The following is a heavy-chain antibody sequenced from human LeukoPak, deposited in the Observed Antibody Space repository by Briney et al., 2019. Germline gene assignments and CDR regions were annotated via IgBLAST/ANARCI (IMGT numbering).Heavy chain of an antibody. D-gene: IGHD6-19*01. CDR2: IRAYNGNT. CDR3: ARVGISGWLGPAGYIDY. J-gene: IGHJ4*02. CDR1: GYTFTSYG. V-gene: IGHV1-18*01. Sequence: GASVKLSCKASGYTFTSYGISWVRQAPGQGLEWMGWIRAYNGNTNYAQNLQGRATMTTDPSTSTSYMAPRSLRTDGPAVSDCARVGISGWLGPAGYIDYWGEGALVTVSS.